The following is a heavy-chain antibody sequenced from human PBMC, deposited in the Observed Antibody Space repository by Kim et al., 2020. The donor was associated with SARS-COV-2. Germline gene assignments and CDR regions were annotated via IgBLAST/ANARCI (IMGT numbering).Heavy chain of an antibody. CDR3: ARDKEGFIIDY. J-gene: IGHJ4*02. Sequence: ASVKVSCKASGYTYTSFNMHWVRQAPGQRLEWMGWINTDNGNTKYSQKFQGRVTITRDTSASTAYMELSSLRSEDTAVYYCARDKEGFIIDYWGQGTLVTVSS. CDR2: INTDNGNT. CDR1: GYTYTSFN. V-gene: IGHV1-3*04. D-gene: IGHD3-16*02.